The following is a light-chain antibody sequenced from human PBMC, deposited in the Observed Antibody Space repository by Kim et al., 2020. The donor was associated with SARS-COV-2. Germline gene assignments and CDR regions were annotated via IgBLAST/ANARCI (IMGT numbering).Light chain of an antibody. V-gene: IGLV2-14*03. CDR3: GSYTSSSTPWV. J-gene: IGLJ3*02. CDR1: TSDVGGYDY. Sequence: QSALTQPASVSGSPGQSITISCSGTTSDVGGYDYVSWYQQHPGKAPQIMIYDVTKRPSGVSNRFSGSKSGITASLTISGLQAEDEAVYYCGSYTSSSTPWVFGGRTQLTVL. CDR2: DVT.